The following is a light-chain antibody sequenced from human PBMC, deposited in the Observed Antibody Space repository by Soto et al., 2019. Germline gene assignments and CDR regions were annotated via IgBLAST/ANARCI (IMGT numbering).Light chain of an antibody. J-gene: IGKJ1*01. CDR3: QQYDSYSWT. Sequence: IQLTQSPSSLSASVGDRITITCRASQDINNYLAWYQQKPGQGPRLLIYAASTLQSGVSSRFRGSGSGTDFTLTISSLQPDDFATYYCQQYDSYSWTFGQGTKVDIK. CDR2: AAS. V-gene: IGKV1-9*01. CDR1: QDINNY.